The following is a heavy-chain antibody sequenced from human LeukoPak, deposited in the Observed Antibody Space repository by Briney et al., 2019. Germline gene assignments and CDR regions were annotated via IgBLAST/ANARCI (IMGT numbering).Heavy chain of an antibody. CDR2: IRYDGSNK. CDR3: ASTSRLYYYDSSGYGGTWAFDI. V-gene: IGHV3-30*02. CDR1: GFTFSSYG. Sequence: GGSLRLSCAASGFTFSSYGMHWVRQAPGKGLEWVAFIRYDGSNKYYADSVKGRFTISRDNSKNTLYLQMNSLRAEDTAVYYCASTSRLYYYDSSGYGGTWAFDIWGQGTMVTVSS. D-gene: IGHD3-22*01. J-gene: IGHJ3*02.